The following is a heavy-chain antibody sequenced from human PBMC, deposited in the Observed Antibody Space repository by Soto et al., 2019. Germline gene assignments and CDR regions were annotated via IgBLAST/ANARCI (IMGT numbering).Heavy chain of an antibody. CDR2: IKQDESEK. J-gene: IGHJ4*02. CDR3: VRDVAFDYVN. Sequence: EVQLVESGGGLVQPRGSLRISCTVSGFSFSSYWMSWFRQAPGKGLEWVASIKQDESEKYYVDSVKGRFTISRDNVDDSLFLQMNSLSADDTAVYFCVRDVAFDYVNWGQGTLVTVSS. D-gene: IGHD3-16*01. CDR1: GFSFSSYW. V-gene: IGHV3-7*01.